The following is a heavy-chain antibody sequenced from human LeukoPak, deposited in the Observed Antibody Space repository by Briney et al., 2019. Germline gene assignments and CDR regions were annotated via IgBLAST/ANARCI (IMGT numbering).Heavy chain of an antibody. J-gene: IGHJ4*02. CDR1: GGTFSSYA. Sequence: SVKVSCKASGGTFSSYAISWVRQAPGQGLEWMGGIIPIFGAANYAQKFQGRVTITADESTSTAYMELSSLRSEDTAVYYCARGPYYYDSSGSFDYWGQGTLVTVSS. CDR2: IIPIFGAA. CDR3: ARGPYYYDSSGSFDY. V-gene: IGHV1-69*13. D-gene: IGHD3-22*01.